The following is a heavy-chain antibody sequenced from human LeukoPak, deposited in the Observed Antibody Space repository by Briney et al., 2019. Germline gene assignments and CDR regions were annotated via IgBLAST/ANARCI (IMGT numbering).Heavy chain of an antibody. Sequence: PGGSLRLSCAASGFTFSNYAMVWVRQAPGKGLEWVSAIRGSGAGTHYADSVKGRFTISRDNSRNILYLQMNSLRGEDTALYYCGRDPNGDYIGAFEFQRWGQGTLASVSS. CDR3: GRDPNGDYIGAFEFQR. D-gene: IGHD4-17*01. CDR2: IRGSGAGT. J-gene: IGHJ1*01. V-gene: IGHV3-23*01. CDR1: GFTFSNYA.